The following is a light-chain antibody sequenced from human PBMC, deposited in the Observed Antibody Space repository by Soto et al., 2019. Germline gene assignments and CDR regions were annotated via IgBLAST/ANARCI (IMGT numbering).Light chain of an antibody. CDR3: AAWDDSLNGQV. V-gene: IGLV1-44*01. J-gene: IGLJ1*01. CDR1: SRDVGGYNS. Sequence: QSALTQPASVSGSPGQSITISCTGTSRDVGGYNSVSWYQHLPGTAPKLLIYSDNQRPSGVPDRFSGSKSGTSASLAISGLQSDDEADYYCAAWDDSLNGQVFGTGTKLTVL. CDR2: SDN.